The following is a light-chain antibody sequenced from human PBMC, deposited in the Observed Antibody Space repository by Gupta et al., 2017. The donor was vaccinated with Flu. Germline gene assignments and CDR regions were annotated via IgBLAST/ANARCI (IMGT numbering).Light chain of an antibody. CDR2: EGS. CDR1: NSDIGTYNL. V-gene: IGLV2-23*01. Sequence: QSALTQPVSVSGSLGQSITPSCTRTNSDIGTYNLVSWYQQYPGKAPKLIIYEGSQRPSGVSNRFSGCKSGNTASLTISGLQAEDEANYYCISYVHINNLAFGGGTKLTVL. CDR3: ISYVHINNLA. J-gene: IGLJ3*02.